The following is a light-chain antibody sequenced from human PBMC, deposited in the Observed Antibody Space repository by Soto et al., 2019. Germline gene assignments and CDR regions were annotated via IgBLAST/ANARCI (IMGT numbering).Light chain of an antibody. V-gene: IGKV1-5*01. CDR2: DAS. CDR3: QQYNSYPIT. CDR1: PSISSW. J-gene: IGKJ5*01. Sequence: DIQMTQSPSTPSASVGYRVTITCRASPSISSWLAWYPQKPGKAPKLLIYDASSLESVVSSRFSGTGSGTEFTLTISSLQPDDFATYYCQQYNSYPITFGQGTRLEIK.